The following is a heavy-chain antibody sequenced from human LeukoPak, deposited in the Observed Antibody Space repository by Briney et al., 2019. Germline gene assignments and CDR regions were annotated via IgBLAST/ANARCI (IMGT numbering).Heavy chain of an antibody. Sequence: SETLSLTCTVSGGSISSGSYYWSWIRQPAGKGLEWIGRIYTSGSTNYNPSLKSRVTISVDTSKNQFSLKLSSVTAADTALYYCARGMSGSTPGVYAFDIWGQGTMVTVSS. J-gene: IGHJ3*02. D-gene: IGHD1-26*01. CDR2: IYTSGST. CDR1: GGSISSGSYY. V-gene: IGHV4-61*02. CDR3: ARGMSGSTPGVYAFDI.